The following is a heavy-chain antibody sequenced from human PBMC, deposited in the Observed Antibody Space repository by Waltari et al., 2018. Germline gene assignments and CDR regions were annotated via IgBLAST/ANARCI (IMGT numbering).Heavy chain of an antibody. D-gene: IGHD6-19*01. Sequence: QVQLQQSGPGLVKPSQTLSLTCAISGDSVSSNSATWNWIRQSPSRGLEWLGRTYYRSKWYNDYAISVKSRITINPDTAKNQFSLQLNSVTPEDTAVYYCAGMVGIAVPGTFVAFDIWGQGTMVTVSS. J-gene: IGHJ3*02. CDR2: TYYRSKWYN. CDR1: GDSVSSNSAT. CDR3: AGMVGIAVPGTFVAFDI. V-gene: IGHV6-1*01.